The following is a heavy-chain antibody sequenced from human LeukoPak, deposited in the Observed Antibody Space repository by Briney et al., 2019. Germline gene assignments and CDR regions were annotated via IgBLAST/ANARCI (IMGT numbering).Heavy chain of an antibody. CDR2: IYYSGST. D-gene: IGHD3-22*01. CDR3: ARTRLGRVVANPYFDY. CDR1: GGSISSGGYY. Sequence: SETLSLTCTVSGGSISSGGYYWSWIRQHPGKGLEWIGYIYYSGSTYYNPSLKSRVTISVDTSKNQFSLKLSSVTAADTAVYYCARTRLGRVVANPYFDYWGQGTLVTVSS. V-gene: IGHV4-31*03. J-gene: IGHJ4*02.